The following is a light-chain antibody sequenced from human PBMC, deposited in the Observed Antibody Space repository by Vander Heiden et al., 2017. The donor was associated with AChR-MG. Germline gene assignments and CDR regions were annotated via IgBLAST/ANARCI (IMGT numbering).Light chain of an antibody. CDR3: AAWDVSLKGWV. V-gene: IGLV1-44*01. Sequence: QSVLPQPPSASGTPGQRVTISCSGSSSNIGSKTVNWYQQLPGTAPKLLIYNNNQRPSGVPDRFSGSKSGTSASLAISGLQSEDEADYYCAAWDVSLKGWVFGGGTKLTVL. CDR1: SSNIGSKT. J-gene: IGLJ3*02. CDR2: NNN.